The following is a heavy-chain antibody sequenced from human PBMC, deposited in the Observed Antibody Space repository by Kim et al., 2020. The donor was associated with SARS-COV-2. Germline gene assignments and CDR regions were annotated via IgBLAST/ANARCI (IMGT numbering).Heavy chain of an antibody. D-gene: IGHD6-13*01. J-gene: IGHJ4*02. CDR2: INPSGGST. V-gene: IGHV1-46*01. Sequence: ASVKVSCKASGYTFTSYYMHWVRQAPGQGLEWMGIINPSGGSTSYAQKFQGRVAMTRDTSTSTVYMELSSLRSEDTAVYYCAREVMAAAGSHDGAPQETTRSDYWGQGTLVTVSS. CDR3: AREVMAAAGSHDGAPQETTRSDY. CDR1: GYTFTSYY.